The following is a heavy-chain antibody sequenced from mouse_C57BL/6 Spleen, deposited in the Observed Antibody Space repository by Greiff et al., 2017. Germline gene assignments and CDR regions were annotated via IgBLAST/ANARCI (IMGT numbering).Heavy chain of an antibody. J-gene: IGHJ2*01. CDR1: GFTFSDYY. CDR3: ARDGYYYGSGYFDY. D-gene: IGHD1-1*01. V-gene: IGHV5-16*01. Sequence: EVHLVESEGGLVQPGSSMKLSCTASGFTFSDYYMAWVRQVPEKGLEWVANINYDGSSTYYLDSLKSRFIISRDNAKNILYLQMSSLKSEDTATYYCARDGYYYGSGYFDYWGQGTTLTVSS. CDR2: INYDGSST.